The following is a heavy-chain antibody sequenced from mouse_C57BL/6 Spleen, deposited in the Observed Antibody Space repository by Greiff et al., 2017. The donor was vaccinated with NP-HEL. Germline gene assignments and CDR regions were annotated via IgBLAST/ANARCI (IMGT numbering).Heavy chain of an antibody. CDR1: GFTFSSYT. Sequence: EVKVVESGGGLVKPGGSLKLSCAASGFTFSSYTMSWVRQTPEKRLEWVATISGGGGNTYYPDSVKGRFTISRDNAKNTLYLQMSSLRSEDTALYYCARVYSSYFDYWGQGTTLTVSS. D-gene: IGHD2-1*01. CDR2: ISGGGGNT. J-gene: IGHJ2*01. V-gene: IGHV5-9*01. CDR3: ARVYSSYFDY.